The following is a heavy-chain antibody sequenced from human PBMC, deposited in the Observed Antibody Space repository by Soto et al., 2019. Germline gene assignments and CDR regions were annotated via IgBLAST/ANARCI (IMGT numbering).Heavy chain of an antibody. Sequence: QVQLVQSGAEVKKPGSSVKVSCKASGGTFSSYTISWVRQAPGQGLEWMGRVIPILGIANYAQKFQGRVTITADKPTSTAYMELSSLRSEDTAVYYCARGREAYCGGDCHFDLWGRGTLVTVSS. CDR1: GGTFSSYT. CDR3: ARGREAYCGGDCHFDL. J-gene: IGHJ2*01. CDR2: VIPILGIA. V-gene: IGHV1-69*02. D-gene: IGHD2-21*02.